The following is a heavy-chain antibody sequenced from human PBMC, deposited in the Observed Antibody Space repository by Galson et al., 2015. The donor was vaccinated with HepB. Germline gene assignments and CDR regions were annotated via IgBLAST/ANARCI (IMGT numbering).Heavy chain of an antibody. Sequence: QSGAEVKKPGASVKVSCKASGGTFSSYAISWVRQAPGQGLEWMGGIIPIFGTANYAQKFQGRVTITADESTSTAYMELSSLRSEDTAVYYCARTPGEYSYEDETADYYYYGMDVWGQGTTVTVSS. V-gene: IGHV1-69*13. CDR3: ARTPGEYSYEDETADYYYYGMDV. CDR2: IIPIFGTA. D-gene: IGHD5-18*01. J-gene: IGHJ6*02. CDR1: GGTFSSYA.